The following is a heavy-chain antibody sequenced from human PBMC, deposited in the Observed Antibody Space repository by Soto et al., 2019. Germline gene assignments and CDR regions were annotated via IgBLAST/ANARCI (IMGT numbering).Heavy chain of an antibody. CDR2: VIPISDTT. CDR3: ARSQGSSTSLEIYYYYYYGMDV. D-gene: IGHD2-2*01. J-gene: IGHJ6*02. V-gene: IGHV1-69*01. CDR1: GGTFSSYA. Sequence: QVQLVQSGAEVKKPGSSVKVSCKASGGTFSSYAIRWVRQAPGQGLEWMGGVIPISDTTNYAQKFQGRVTITADESTSTGYMELSSLRSEDTAVYYCARSQGSSTSLEIYYYYYYGMDVWGQGTTVTVSS.